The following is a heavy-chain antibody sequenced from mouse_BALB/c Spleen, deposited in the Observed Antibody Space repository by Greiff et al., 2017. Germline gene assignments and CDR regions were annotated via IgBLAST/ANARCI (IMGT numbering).Heavy chain of an antibody. D-gene: IGHD2-14*01. CDR2: ISYDGSN. J-gene: IGHJ4*01. Sequence: EVKLQESGPGLVKPSQSLSLTCSVTGYSITSGYYWNWIRQFPGNKLEWMGYISYDGSNNYNPSLKNRISITRDTSKNQFFLKLNSVTTEDTATYYCARGGYEDYYAMDYWGQGTSVTVSS. CDR1: GYSITSGYY. V-gene: IGHV3-6*02. CDR3: ARGGYEDYYAMDY.